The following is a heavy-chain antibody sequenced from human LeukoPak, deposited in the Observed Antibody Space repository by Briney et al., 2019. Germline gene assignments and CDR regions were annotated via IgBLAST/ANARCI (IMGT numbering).Heavy chain of an antibody. CDR1: GGSFSGYY. Sequence: SETLSLTCAVYGGSFSGYYWSWIRQPPGKRLEWIGEINHSGSTNYNPSLKSRVTISVDTSKNQFSLKLSSVTAADTAVYYCARERNDYHFDYWGQGTLVTVSS. V-gene: IGHV4-34*01. CDR2: INHSGST. D-gene: IGHD4-11*01. CDR3: ARERNDYHFDY. J-gene: IGHJ4*02.